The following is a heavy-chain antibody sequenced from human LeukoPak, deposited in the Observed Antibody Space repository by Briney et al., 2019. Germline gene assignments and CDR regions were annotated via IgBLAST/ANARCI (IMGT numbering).Heavy chain of an antibody. CDR3: ARGPRVTNNWFDP. J-gene: IGHJ5*02. Sequence: PGGSLRLSCAASGFTFSSYWMHWVRHAPGKGLVWVSRINSDGSSTSYADSVPGRFTISRDNAKNTLDLQMNSLRAEDTAVYYCARGPRVTNNWFDPWGQGTLVTVSS. CDR2: INSDGSST. CDR1: GFTFSSYW. V-gene: IGHV3-74*01. D-gene: IGHD4-11*01.